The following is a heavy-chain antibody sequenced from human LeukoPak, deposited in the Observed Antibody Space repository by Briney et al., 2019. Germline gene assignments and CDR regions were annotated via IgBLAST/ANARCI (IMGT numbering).Heavy chain of an antibody. CDR1: GGSIISYY. Sequence: PSETLSLTCTVSGGSIISYYWTWIRQPPGKGLEWIGYIYYSGSTNYNPSLKSRVTISVDTSKNQFSLKLSSVTAADTAVYYCARHAATGTTSSLRFDPWGQGTLVTVCS. J-gene: IGHJ5*02. D-gene: IGHD4-17*01. CDR3: ARHAATGTTSSLRFDP. V-gene: IGHV4-59*08. CDR2: IYYSGST.